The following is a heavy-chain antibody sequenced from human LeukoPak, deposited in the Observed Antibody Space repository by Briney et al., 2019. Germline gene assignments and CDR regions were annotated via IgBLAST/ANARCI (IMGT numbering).Heavy chain of an antibody. Sequence: GGSLRLSCAASGFTFSSYGMHWVRQAPGKGLEWVAIISYDGRNKFHADSVKGRFTISRDNSKNTLYLQMNSLRTEDTAVYYCAKGRTGYSSSWFGEWGQGTLVTVSS. V-gene: IGHV3-30*18. D-gene: IGHD6-13*01. J-gene: IGHJ4*02. CDR2: ISYDGRNK. CDR3: AKGRTGYSSSWFGE. CDR1: GFTFSSYG.